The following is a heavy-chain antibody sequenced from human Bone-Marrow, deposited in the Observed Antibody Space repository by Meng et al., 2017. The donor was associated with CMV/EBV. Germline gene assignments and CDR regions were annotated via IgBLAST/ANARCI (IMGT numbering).Heavy chain of an antibody. Sequence: GESLKISWKGSGYSFITYWIGWVRQMSGKGLEWMGIVYPGDSKTRYSPSFQGQVTISADKSISTAYLQWSSLKASDTAMYYCARRPIAAAGTGYFDYWGQGTLVTVSS. CDR3: ARRPIAAAGTGYFDY. CDR1: GYSFITYW. D-gene: IGHD6-13*01. J-gene: IGHJ4*02. V-gene: IGHV5-51*01. CDR2: VYPGDSKT.